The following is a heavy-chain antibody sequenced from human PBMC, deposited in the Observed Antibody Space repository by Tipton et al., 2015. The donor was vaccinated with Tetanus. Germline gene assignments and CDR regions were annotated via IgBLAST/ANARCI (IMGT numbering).Heavy chain of an antibody. J-gene: IGHJ1*01. V-gene: IGHV3-23*01. CDR2: ISASGGDT. D-gene: IGHD1-26*01. Sequence: SLRLSCAASGFTFSSYAMGWVRRAPGQGLEYVSAISASGGDTHYADSVKGRFTISRDNSKNTQYLQMNSLRAEDTGLYYCANWYSGTYYVQHWGQGTLVTVSS. CDR1: GFTFSSYA. CDR3: ANWYSGTYYVQH.